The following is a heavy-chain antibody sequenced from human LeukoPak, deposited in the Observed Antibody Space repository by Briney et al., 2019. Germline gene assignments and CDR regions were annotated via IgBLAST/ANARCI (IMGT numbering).Heavy chain of an antibody. CDR1: GYTFTNYD. CDR2: KNPNSGSS. Sequence: ASVKVSCKASGYTFTNYDINWVRQATGRGLEWMGYKNPNSGSSAYAQKFQGRVTITTDASISTAYMEVSGLRSEDTALYYCTREGLDYWGQGTLVTVSS. J-gene: IGHJ4*02. V-gene: IGHV1-8*01. CDR3: TREGLDY.